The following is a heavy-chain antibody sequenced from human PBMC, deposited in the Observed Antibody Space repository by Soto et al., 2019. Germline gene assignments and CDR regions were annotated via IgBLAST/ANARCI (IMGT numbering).Heavy chain of an antibody. CDR2: IGGRGNSA. CDR3: VREGRGSFDF. J-gene: IGHJ3*01. D-gene: IGHD5-12*01. Sequence: GGALRLTLAASGFIFTNYAMNWVRQAPGKGLEWVSVIGGRGNSAYYADSVQGRFTISRDNSKNTLSLQMSSLTADDTAIYYCVREGRGSFDFWGRGTMVTVSS. V-gene: IGHV3-23*01. CDR1: GFIFTNYA.